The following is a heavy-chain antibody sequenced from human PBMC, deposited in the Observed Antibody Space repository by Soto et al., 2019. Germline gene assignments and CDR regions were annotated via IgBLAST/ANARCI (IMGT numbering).Heavy chain of an antibody. CDR2: MSYDGTSK. Sequence: QVQLVESGGGVVQPGRSMRLSCAASGFTFSSFTMHWVRQAPVKGLEWVTWMSYDGTSKHYADYVKGRFTISRDNSKNTLYLQMNSLRAEDTAVYYCARSIAVAGTPEFDHWGQGTLVTVSS. J-gene: IGHJ4*02. V-gene: IGHV3-30-3*01. CDR1: GFTFSSFT. D-gene: IGHD6-19*01. CDR3: ARSIAVAGTPEFDH.